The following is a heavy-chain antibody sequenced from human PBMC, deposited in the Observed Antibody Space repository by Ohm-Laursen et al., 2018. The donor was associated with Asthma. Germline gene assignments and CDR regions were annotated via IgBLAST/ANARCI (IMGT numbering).Heavy chain of an antibody. CDR2: IHYSGST. CDR1: GGSIGTYY. V-gene: IGHV4-59*01. CDR3: ARELEPTLFDY. J-gene: IGHJ4*02. D-gene: IGHD1-1*01. Sequence: TLSLTCTVSGGSIGTYYWNWVRQPPGKGLEWIGYIHYSGSTNYNPSLKSRVTISVDTSKNQFSLKLSSVTAADTAVYYCARELEPTLFDYWGQGTLVTVSS.